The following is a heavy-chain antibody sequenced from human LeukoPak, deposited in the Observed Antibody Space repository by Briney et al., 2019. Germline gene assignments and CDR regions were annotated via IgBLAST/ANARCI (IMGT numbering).Heavy chain of an antibody. J-gene: IGHJ3*02. D-gene: IGHD2-15*01. CDR2: SYYSGST. CDR1: VDSISNSSYY. Sequence: AVTQSLICTVSVDSISNSSYYWGSVCQPPGKGLVWFVCSYYSGSTYYSQAHKSRVAIYVDTSKNQFSLKLSSVTAADTAVYYCDVYCSGGRCYRDAFDIWGQRTMVSVSS. V-gene: IGHV4-39*01. CDR3: DVYCSGGRCYRDAFDI.